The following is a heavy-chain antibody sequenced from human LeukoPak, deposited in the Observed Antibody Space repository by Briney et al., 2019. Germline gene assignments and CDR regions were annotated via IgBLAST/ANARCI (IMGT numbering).Heavy chain of an antibody. D-gene: IGHD2-8*02. V-gene: IGHV3-30*02. CDR2: IAHHGNNK. Sequence: PGGSLRLSCGASGFTFSSSAMHWVRQGPGKGLEWVAYIAHHGNNKYYADSVKGRFTISRDNSKGSLYLQMNSLRADDTAVYYCAKGGSWSCTDWGQGTLVRVSS. CDR3: AKGGSWSCTD. J-gene: IGHJ4*02. CDR1: GFTFSSSA.